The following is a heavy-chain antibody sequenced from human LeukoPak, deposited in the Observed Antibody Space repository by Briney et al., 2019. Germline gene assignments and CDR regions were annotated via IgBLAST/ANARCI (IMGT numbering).Heavy chain of an antibody. CDR3: ARDDYGDYYYYNMDV. D-gene: IGHD4-17*01. CDR2: ISSSGSTI. J-gene: IGHJ6*03. V-gene: IGHV3-11*04. CDR1: GFTFSDYY. Sequence: GGSLRLSCAASGFTFSDYYMSWIRQAPGKGLEWVSYISSSGSTIYYADSVKGRFTISRDNAKNSLYLQMNSLRAEDTAVYYCARDDYGDYYYYNMDVWGKGTTVTVSS.